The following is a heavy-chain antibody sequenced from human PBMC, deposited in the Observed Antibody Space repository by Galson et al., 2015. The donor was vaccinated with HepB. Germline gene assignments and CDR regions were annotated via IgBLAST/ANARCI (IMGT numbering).Heavy chain of an antibody. J-gene: IGHJ6*02. CDR2: IYSGGST. CDR3: AISDHYGSGSYYNSPHEDYYYYGMDV. V-gene: IGHV3-53*01. Sequence: SLRLSCAASGFTVSSNYMSWVRQAPGKGLEWVSVIYSGGSTYYADSVKGRFTISRDNSKNTLYLQMNSLRAEDTAVYYCAISDHYGSGSYYNSPHEDYYYYGMDVWGQGTTVTVSS. D-gene: IGHD3-10*01. CDR1: GFTVSSNY.